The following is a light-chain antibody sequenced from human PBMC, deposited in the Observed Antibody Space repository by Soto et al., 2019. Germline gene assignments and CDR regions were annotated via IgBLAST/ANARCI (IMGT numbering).Light chain of an antibody. CDR3: QQTSSSPWT. J-gene: IGKJ1*01. V-gene: IGKV1-39*01. CDR2: AAS. Sequence: DILMTQSPSSLSASIGDRVTISCRTSQTVSTYLNCYQHKPGRGPTLLIYAASSLQSGVPSRFRCSGSGTDFTLTIGRLQPEDFATYYCQQTSSSPWTFGQGTQVEIK. CDR1: QTVSTY.